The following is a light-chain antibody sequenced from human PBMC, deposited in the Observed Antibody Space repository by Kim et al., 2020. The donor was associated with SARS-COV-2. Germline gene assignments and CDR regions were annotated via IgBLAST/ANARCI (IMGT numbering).Light chain of an antibody. J-gene: IGLJ3*02. CDR3: LLTYGGAGV. Sequence: PGEPFALPIGSSTGAGTSGHSPYWLQQKPGQAPRTLIYDTTNKHPWTPARFSGSLLGGKFVLTLSGAQPEDEAEYYCLLTYGGAGVFGGGTQLTVL. CDR2: DTT. CDR1: TGAGTSGHS. V-gene: IGLV7-46*01.